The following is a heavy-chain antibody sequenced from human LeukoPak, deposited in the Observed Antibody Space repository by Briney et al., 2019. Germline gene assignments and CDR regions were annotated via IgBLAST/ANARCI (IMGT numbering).Heavy chain of an antibody. CDR3: ARAIGGYGAFDI. CDR2: IYPGDSDP. J-gene: IGHJ3*02. CDR1: GYTFSTYW. D-gene: IGHD5-12*01. V-gene: IGHV5-51*01. Sequence: GESLKISCKGSGYTFSTYWIGWVRQMPGKGLEWMGIIYPGDSDPRYSPSFQGQVTISADKSISTDYLQWSSLKASDTAMYYCARAIGGYGAFDIWGQGTMVTVSS.